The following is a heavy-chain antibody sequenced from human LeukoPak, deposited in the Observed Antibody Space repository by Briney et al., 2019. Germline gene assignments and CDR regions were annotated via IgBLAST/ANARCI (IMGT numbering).Heavy chain of an antibody. CDR3: ATYPVFGIFGVDFLDAFDI. CDR2: ISAYNGNT. CDR1: GYTFTSYG. D-gene: IGHD3-3*01. Sequence: GASVKVSCKASGYTFTSYGISWVRQAPGQGLEWMGWISAYNGNTNYAQKLQGRVTMTTDTSTSTAYMELRSLRSEDTAVYYCATYPVFGIFGVDFLDAFDIWGQGTMVTVSS. V-gene: IGHV1-18*01. J-gene: IGHJ3*02.